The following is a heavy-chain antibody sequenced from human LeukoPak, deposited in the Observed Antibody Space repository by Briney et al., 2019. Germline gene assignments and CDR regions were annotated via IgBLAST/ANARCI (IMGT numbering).Heavy chain of an antibody. J-gene: IGHJ5*01. CDR3: VRFVSAATAGRSTGFDS. CDR2: ISSNGDTM. D-gene: IGHD6-13*01. V-gene: IGHV3-11*01. Sequence: GGSLRLSCAASGFTFSDYYMSWIRQAPGKGLEWVSYISSNGDTMYYADSVKGRFTTSRANAKNSLYLQMNSLRADDTAVYYCVRFVSAATAGRSTGFDSWGQGTLVTVSS. CDR1: GFTFSDYY.